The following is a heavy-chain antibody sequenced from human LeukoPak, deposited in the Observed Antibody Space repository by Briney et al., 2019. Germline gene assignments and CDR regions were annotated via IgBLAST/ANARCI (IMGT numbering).Heavy chain of an antibody. J-gene: IGHJ4*02. CDR2: LSGSGASA. Sequence: PGGSLRLSSEASGFTFSPYAMTWVRQTPGKGLEWVSSLSGSGASAYYADSVKGRFIISRDNSKNTLYLQMNSLRAEDTAVYYCAKGQDTYGHPFDYWGQGTLVTVSS. V-gene: IGHV3-23*01. CDR1: GFTFSPYA. CDR3: AKGQDTYGHPFDY. D-gene: IGHD5-18*01.